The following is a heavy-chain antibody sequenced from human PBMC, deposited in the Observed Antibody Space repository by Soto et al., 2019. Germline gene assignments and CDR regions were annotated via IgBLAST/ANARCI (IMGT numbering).Heavy chain of an antibody. D-gene: IGHD3-3*01. J-gene: IGHJ5*02. CDR2: IYSSGNT. CDR3: ARGQRFSDWFDP. Sequence: SETLSLTCSVSGGTISGYYWTWIRQPAGKGLEWIGRIYSSGNTEYNPSLQSRVTMSLDTSNNQFSLRLTSVTAADTAVYYCARGQRFSDWFDPWGQGTLVTVSS. CDR1: GGTISGYY. V-gene: IGHV4-4*07.